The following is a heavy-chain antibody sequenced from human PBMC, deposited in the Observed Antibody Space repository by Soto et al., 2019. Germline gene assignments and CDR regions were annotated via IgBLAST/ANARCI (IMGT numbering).Heavy chain of an antibody. CDR1: GFTFSSYA. CDR2: MSYDGSNK. D-gene: IGHD6-19*01. J-gene: IGHJ4*02. Sequence: QVQLVESGGGVVQPGRSLRLSCAASGFTFSSYAMHWVRQAPGKGLEWVAVMSYDGSNKYYADSVKGRFTISRDNSKKPLYLQMTSLRAEDTAVYYCARDKSPYSSGWHNRHFDYWGQGTLVTVSS. CDR3: ARDKSPYSSGWHNRHFDY. V-gene: IGHV3-30-3*01.